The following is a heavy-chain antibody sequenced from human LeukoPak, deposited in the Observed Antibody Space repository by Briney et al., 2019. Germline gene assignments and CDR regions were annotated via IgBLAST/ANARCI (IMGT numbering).Heavy chain of an antibody. J-gene: IGHJ5*02. Sequence: ASVKVSCKASGYSFTSYYMHWVRQAPGQGLEWMGFINPRGSSAAYAQKFQGRLTMTRDMFTSTDYMELTSLTSDATAVYYCARDNSVGETAWWFDPWGQGTLVTVSS. CDR1: GYSFTSYY. CDR3: ARDNSVGETAWWFDP. V-gene: IGHV1-46*01. D-gene: IGHD1-26*01. CDR2: INPRGSSA.